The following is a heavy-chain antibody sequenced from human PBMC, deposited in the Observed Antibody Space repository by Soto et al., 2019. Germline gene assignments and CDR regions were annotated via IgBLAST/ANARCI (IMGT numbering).Heavy chain of an antibody. CDR2: INAGYGNT. Sequence: ASVKVSCKASGYTFSSYTMHWVRQAPGQRLEWMGWINAGYGNTKSSQKFQDRVTISRDTSASTAYMELTSLRSEDTAVYYCARDTGDGTFDFWGQGTLVTVS. J-gene: IGHJ4*02. CDR1: GYTFSSYT. CDR3: ARDTGDGTFDF. V-gene: IGHV1-3*01. D-gene: IGHD7-27*01.